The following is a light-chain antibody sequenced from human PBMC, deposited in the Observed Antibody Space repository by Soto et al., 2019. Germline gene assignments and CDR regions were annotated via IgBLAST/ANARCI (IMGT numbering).Light chain of an antibody. CDR2: EVS. CDR1: SSDVCAYNY. V-gene: IGLV2-8*01. CDR3: GSYAGSXTFV. Sequence: QSLLTQPPSASGSPIQSVTISCSGTSSDVCAYNYVSWYQQHPGKSPRLLIYEVSHRPSGFPDRFSGSKSDNTASLTISGLQAEDAVDYYCGSYAGSXTFVVGIGTKVXV. J-gene: IGLJ1*01.